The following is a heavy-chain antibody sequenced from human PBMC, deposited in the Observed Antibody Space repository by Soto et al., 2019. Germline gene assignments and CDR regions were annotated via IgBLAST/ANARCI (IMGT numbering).Heavy chain of an antibody. CDR1: GGSFSGYY. V-gene: IGHV4-34*01. CDR3: TKDVVVTVIDPHRGAFDI. Sequence: QVQLRQWGAGLLKPSETLSLTCAVYGGSFSGYYWSWIRQPPGKGLEWIGEINHSGSTNYNPSLKSRVSISMDTSKNQFSLKLSSVTAADTAVYYCTKDVVVTVIDPHRGAFDIWGQGTLVTVSS. J-gene: IGHJ3*02. CDR2: INHSGST. D-gene: IGHD2-21*02.